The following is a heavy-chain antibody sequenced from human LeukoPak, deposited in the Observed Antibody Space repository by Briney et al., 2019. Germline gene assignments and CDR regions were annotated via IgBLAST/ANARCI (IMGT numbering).Heavy chain of an antibody. CDR1: GFTFSSYA. V-gene: IGHV3-23*01. CDR3: AKQSAGSAAWYSLHYDF. CDR2: VDGGGGGT. D-gene: IGHD6-13*01. J-gene: IGHJ4*02. Sequence: PGGSLRLSCAASGFTFSSYAMHWVRQAPGRGLEWVSSVDGGGGGTYYADSVKSRFTISRDNSKDTLYLQMNGLRAEDTAVYFCAKQSAGSAAWYSLHYDFWGQGTLVTVSS.